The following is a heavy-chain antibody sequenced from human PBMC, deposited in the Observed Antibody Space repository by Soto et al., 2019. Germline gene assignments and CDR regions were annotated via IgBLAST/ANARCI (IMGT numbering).Heavy chain of an antibody. V-gene: IGHV4-39*01. J-gene: IGHJ6*02. CDR2: IYYSGST. CDR1: GGSISRSRYY. Sequence: SETLSHICTVSGGSISRSRYYWGWLRLSPGKGLEWIGSIYYSGSTYSNPSLKSRVTISVDTSKNQFSLKLSSVTAADTAVYYCARGIYVDMGYYYYSYGMDVWGQGTTVT. CDR3: ARGIYVDMGYYYYSYGMDV. D-gene: IGHD5-12*01.